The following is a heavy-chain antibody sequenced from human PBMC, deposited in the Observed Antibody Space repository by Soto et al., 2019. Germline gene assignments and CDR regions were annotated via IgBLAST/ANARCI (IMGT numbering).Heavy chain of an antibody. CDR2: IWSDGSNK. CDR1: GFTFSTYH. CDR3: ARIGSWALSFDY. J-gene: IGHJ4*02. D-gene: IGHD6-13*01. Sequence: GGSLRLSCAASGFTFSTYHMHWVRQAPGKGLEWVAVIWSDGSNKYYADSVKGRFTISRDNSKNTLYLQMNSLRVEDTAVYYCARIGSWALSFDYWGQGTQVTVSS. V-gene: IGHV3-33*01.